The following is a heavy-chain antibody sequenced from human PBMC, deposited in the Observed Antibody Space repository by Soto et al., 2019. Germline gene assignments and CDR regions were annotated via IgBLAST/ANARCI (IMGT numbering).Heavy chain of an antibody. D-gene: IGHD2-2*01. Sequence: GESLKISCKGSGYSFTSYWISWVRQIPGKGLEWMGRIDPSDSYTNYSPSFQGHVTISADKSISTAYLQWSSLKASDTAMYYCASSKGYQLLGYYYYGMDVWGQGTTVTVSS. CDR2: IDPSDSYT. J-gene: IGHJ6*02. CDR1: GYSFTSYW. V-gene: IGHV5-10-1*01. CDR3: ASSKGYQLLGYYYYGMDV.